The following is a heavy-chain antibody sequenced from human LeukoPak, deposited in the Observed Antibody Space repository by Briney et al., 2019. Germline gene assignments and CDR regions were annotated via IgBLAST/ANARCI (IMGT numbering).Heavy chain of an antibody. V-gene: IGHV4-61*01. J-gene: IGHJ5*02. CDR3: ARGFGDWGLSWFDP. D-gene: IGHD3-10*01. CDR2: IYYSGSA. CDR1: GGSVSSGSYY. Sequence: SKTLSLTCTVSGGSVSSGSYYWSWIRQPPGKGLEWIGYIYYSGSAKYNPSLKSRVTISVDTSKNQFSLKLTSVTAADTAVYYCARGFGDWGLSWFDPWGQGTLVTVSS.